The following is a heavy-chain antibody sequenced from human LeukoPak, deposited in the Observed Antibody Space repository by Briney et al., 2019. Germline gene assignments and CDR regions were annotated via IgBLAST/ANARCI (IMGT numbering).Heavy chain of an antibody. CDR3: ARGSLGYSYGRNFDY. J-gene: IGHJ4*02. Sequence: YPSETLSLTCAVYGGSFSGYYWSWIRQPPGKGLEWIGEINHSGSTNYNPSLKSRVTISVDTSKNQFSLKLSSVTAADTAVYYCARGSLGYSYGRNFDYWGQGTLVTVSS. V-gene: IGHV4-34*01. CDR1: GGSFSGYY. CDR2: INHSGST. D-gene: IGHD5-18*01.